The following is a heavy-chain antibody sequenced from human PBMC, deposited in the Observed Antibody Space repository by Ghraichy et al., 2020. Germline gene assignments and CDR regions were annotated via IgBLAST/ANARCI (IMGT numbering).Heavy chain of an antibody. Sequence: SQTLSLTCAVYGGSFSKYYWSWIRQPPGKGLEWIGEVSHSGNTPYNPSLASRVTVSVDTSKNQLSLKLNSVTAADTAVYFCARWTFGDYGKTQYWGQGTLVSVSS. J-gene: IGHJ4*02. CDR2: VSHSGNT. V-gene: IGHV4-34*01. CDR3: ARWTFGDYGKTQY. D-gene: IGHD4-17*01. CDR1: GGSFSKYY.